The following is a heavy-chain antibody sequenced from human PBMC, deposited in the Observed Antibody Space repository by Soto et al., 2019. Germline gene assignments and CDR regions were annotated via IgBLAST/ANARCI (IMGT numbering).Heavy chain of an antibody. J-gene: IGHJ6*03. CDR1: GYTFTSYG. Sequence: ASVKVSCKASGYTFTSYGISWVRQAPGQRLEWMGWISAYNGNTNYAQKLQGRVTMTTDTSTSTAFMELRSLRSDDTAVYYCARPAKEKYSSGYYYYMDVWGKGTTVTVSS. V-gene: IGHV1-18*01. CDR3: ARPAKEKYSSGYYYYMDV. D-gene: IGHD6-19*01. CDR2: ISAYNGNT.